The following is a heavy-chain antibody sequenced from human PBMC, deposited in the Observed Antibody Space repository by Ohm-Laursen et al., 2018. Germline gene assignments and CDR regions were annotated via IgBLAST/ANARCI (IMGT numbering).Heavy chain of an antibody. CDR2: IIPIFGTA. CDR1: GYTFTSYG. Sequence: GSSVKVSCKASGYTFTSYGISWVRQAPGQGLEWMGGIIPIFGTANYAQKFQGRVTITADKSTSTAYMELSSLRSEDTAVYYCARENGIAVAGIYYYYGMDVWGQGTTVTVSS. V-gene: IGHV1-69*06. D-gene: IGHD6-19*01. CDR3: ARENGIAVAGIYYYYGMDV. J-gene: IGHJ6*02.